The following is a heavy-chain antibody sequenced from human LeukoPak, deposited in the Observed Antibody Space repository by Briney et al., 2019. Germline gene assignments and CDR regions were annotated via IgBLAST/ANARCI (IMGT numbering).Heavy chain of an antibody. Sequence: PSETLSLTCAVFGGSFDGYYWTWIRQSPEKGLEWIGEINHSGSTNYNPSLKSRVTISVDTSKNQFSLKLSPVTAADTAVYYCARDRGTWNDDGFDYWGQGTLVTVSS. J-gene: IGHJ4*02. CDR2: INHSGST. D-gene: IGHD1-1*01. V-gene: IGHV4-34*01. CDR3: ARDRGTWNDDGFDY. CDR1: GGSFDGYY.